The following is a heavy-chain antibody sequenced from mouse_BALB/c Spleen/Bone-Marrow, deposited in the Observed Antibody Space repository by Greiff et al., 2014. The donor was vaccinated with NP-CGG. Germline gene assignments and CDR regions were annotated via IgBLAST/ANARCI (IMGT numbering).Heavy chain of an antibody. CDR3: ARYRLGTYFDY. D-gene: IGHD2-14*01. V-gene: IGHV14-3*02. J-gene: IGHJ2*01. CDR1: GFNIKDTY. CDR2: IDPANGNT. Sequence: EVKLMESGAELVKPGASVKLSCTASGFNIKDTYMHWVKQRPEQGLEWFGRIDPANGNTKYDPKFQGKATITADTSSNTAYLQLSSLTSEDTAVYYCARYRLGTYFDYWGQGTTLTVSS.